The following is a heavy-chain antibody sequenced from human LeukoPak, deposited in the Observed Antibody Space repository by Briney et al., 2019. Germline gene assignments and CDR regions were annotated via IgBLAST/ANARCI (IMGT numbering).Heavy chain of an antibody. J-gene: IGHJ4*02. CDR1: GFTVSSNY. CDR2: ISGSGGST. CDR3: AKGPWYSSSWYDY. Sequence: GGSLRLSCAASGFTVSSNYMSWVRQAPGKGLEWVSAISGSGGSTYYADSVKGRFTISRDNSKNTLYLQMNSLRAEDTAVYYCAKGPWYSSSWYDYWGQGTLVTVSS. V-gene: IGHV3-23*01. D-gene: IGHD6-13*01.